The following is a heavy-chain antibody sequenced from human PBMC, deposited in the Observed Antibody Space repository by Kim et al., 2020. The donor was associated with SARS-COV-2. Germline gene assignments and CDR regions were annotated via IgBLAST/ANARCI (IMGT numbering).Heavy chain of an antibody. CDR3: AGDSERYLLLRAQGAFGI. CDR2: IYYSGST. D-gene: IGHD2-2*01. Sequence: SETLSLTCTVSGGSVSSGSYYWSWIRQPPGKGLEWIGYIYYSGSTNYNPSLKSRVTISVDTSKNQFSLKLISVTAADTAVYYCAGDSERYLLLRAQGAFGIWGQGAMGTVSS. CDR1: GGSVSSGSYY. V-gene: IGHV4-61*01. J-gene: IGHJ3*02.